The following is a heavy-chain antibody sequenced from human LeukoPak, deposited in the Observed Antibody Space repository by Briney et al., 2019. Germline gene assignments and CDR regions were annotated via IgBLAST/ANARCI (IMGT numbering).Heavy chain of an antibody. CDR3: ASQDCSGGSCYSFSSRGYFDL. V-gene: IGHV4-4*02. Sequence: PSETLSLTCAVSGGSITSSNWWSWVPQPPGKGLEWIGKIYHSGRTNYNPSLKSRVTISVDKSKNQFSRKLSSVTAADTAVYYCASQDCSGGSCYSFSSRGYFDLWGRGTLVTVSS. J-gene: IGHJ2*01. D-gene: IGHD2-15*01. CDR1: GGSITSSNW. CDR2: IYHSGRT.